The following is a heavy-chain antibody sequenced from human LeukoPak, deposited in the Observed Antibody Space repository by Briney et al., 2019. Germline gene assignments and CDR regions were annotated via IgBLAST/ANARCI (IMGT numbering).Heavy chain of an antibody. CDR3: ARSNWNDTFDY. CDR1: GGSISSYY. V-gene: IGHV4-59*01. J-gene: IGHJ4*02. CDR2: IYYSGST. D-gene: IGHD1-1*01. Sequence: SETLSLTCTVSGGSISSYYWSWIRQPPGKGLEWIGYIYYSGSTNYNPSLKSRVTISVDTSKNQFSLKLSSVTAADTAVYYCARSNWNDTFDYWGQGTLVTVSS.